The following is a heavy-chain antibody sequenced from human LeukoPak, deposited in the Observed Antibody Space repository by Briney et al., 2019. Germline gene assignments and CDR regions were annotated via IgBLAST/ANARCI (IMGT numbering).Heavy chain of an antibody. CDR2: ISGSGGST. D-gene: IGHD6-19*01. V-gene: IGHV3-23*01. J-gene: IGHJ4*02. CDR1: GFTFSSNA. CDR3: AKRLAVAGHPSFDY. Sequence: PGGSLRLSCAASGFTFSSNAMSWVRQVPGKGLEWVSAISGSGGSTYYADSVKGRFTISRDNSKNTLYLQMNSLRAEDTAVYYCAKRLAVAGHPSFDYWGQGTLVTVSS.